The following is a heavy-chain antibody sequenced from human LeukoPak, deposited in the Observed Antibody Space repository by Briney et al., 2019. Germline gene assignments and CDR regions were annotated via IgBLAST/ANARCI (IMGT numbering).Heavy chain of an antibody. Sequence: SETLSLTCTVSGGSISSYYWSWIRQPAGKGLEWIGRIYTSGSTNYNPSLKSRVTMSVDTPKNQFSLKLSSVTAADTAVYYCARVFCGGDCYSRYYFDYWGQGTLVTVSS. CDR1: GGSISSYY. CDR2: IYTSGST. V-gene: IGHV4-4*07. D-gene: IGHD2-21*02. J-gene: IGHJ4*02. CDR3: ARVFCGGDCYSRYYFDY.